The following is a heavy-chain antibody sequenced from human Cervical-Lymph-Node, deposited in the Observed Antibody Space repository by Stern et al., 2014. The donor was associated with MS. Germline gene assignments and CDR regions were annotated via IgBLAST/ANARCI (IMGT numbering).Heavy chain of an antibody. J-gene: IGHJ4*02. CDR2: ISGHNGVT. V-gene: IGHV1-18*01. D-gene: IGHD4-17*01. Sequence: LVESGGGVKKPGASVKVSCKTSGYTFTDYGVTWVRLAPGQGLEWMGWISGHNGVTNDARKFQDRVTITTDTSTNTAYLELRSLRADDTAIYYCARDRANYGVFDYWGQGSRVTVSA. CDR3: ARDRANYGVFDY. CDR1: GYTFTDYG.